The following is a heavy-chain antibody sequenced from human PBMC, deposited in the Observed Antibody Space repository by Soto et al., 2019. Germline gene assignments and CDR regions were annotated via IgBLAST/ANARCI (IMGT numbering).Heavy chain of an antibody. CDR3: ARVSGTITIFGVLIPTHWYFDL. Sequence: PGGSLRLSCAASGFTFSSYAMHWVRQAPGKGLEWVAVISYDGSNKYYADSVKGRFTVSRDDSKNRLYLQMNSLRTEDTAIYYCARVSGTITIFGVLIPTHWYFDLWGRGTLVTVSS. CDR1: GFTFSSYA. D-gene: IGHD3-3*01. J-gene: IGHJ2*01. CDR2: ISYDGSNK. V-gene: IGHV3-30-3*01.